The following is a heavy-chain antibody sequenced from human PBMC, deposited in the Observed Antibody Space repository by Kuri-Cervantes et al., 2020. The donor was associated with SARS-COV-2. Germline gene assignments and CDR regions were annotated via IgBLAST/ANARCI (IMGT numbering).Heavy chain of an antibody. D-gene: IGHD1-26*01. Sequence: GGSLRLSCAASGFTFSSYWTSWVRQAPGKGLEWVSAISGSGGSTYYADSVKGRFTISRDNSKNTLYLQMNSLRAEDTAVYYCARSWSGSYLGPFDYWGQGTLVTVSS. J-gene: IGHJ4*02. CDR2: ISGSGGST. CDR1: GFTFSSYW. V-gene: IGHV3-23*01. CDR3: ARSWSGSYLGPFDY.